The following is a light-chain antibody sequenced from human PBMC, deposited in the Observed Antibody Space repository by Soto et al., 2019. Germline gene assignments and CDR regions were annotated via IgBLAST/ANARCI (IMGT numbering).Light chain of an antibody. CDR2: EAT. V-gene: IGLV2-14*01. J-gene: IGLJ1*01. CDR3: TSYTITSPYA. CDR1: SSDIGRYNF. Sequence: QSALTQPASMSGSPGQSITISCTGTSSDIGRYNFVSWYQHHPGKAPKLIIYEATKRPSGVSYRFSGSKSGNTASLTISGLQAEDEADYYCTSYTITSPYAFGTGTKVTVL.